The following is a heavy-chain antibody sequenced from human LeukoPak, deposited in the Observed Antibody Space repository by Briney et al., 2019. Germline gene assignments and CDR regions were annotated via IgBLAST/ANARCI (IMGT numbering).Heavy chain of an antibody. J-gene: IGHJ6*02. CDR3: ARVSGCSTSCDSMGYYYYYGMDV. Sequence: GGSLRLSCAASGFTFSSYSMNWVRQAPGKGLEWVSSISSSSYIYYADSVKGRFTISRDNAKNSLYLQMNSLRAEDTAVYYCARVSGCSTSCDSMGYYYYYGMDVWGQGTTVTVSS. CDR1: GFTFSSYS. CDR2: ISSSSYI. D-gene: IGHD2-2*01. V-gene: IGHV3-21*01.